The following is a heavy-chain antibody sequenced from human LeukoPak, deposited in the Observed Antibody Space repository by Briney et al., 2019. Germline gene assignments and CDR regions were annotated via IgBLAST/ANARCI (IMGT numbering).Heavy chain of an antibody. D-gene: IGHD3-3*01. CDR1: GFTFSSYA. V-gene: IGHV3-23*01. CDR2: ISGSGGST. J-gene: IGHJ6*03. Sequence: GGSLRLSCAASGFTFSSYAMSWVRQAPGKGLEWVSAISGSGGSTYYADSVKGRFTNSRDNAKNSLYLQMNSLRAEDTAVYYCARGDSYDFWSGSIYYYYYMDVWGKGTTVTVSS. CDR3: ARGDSYDFWSGSIYYYYYMDV.